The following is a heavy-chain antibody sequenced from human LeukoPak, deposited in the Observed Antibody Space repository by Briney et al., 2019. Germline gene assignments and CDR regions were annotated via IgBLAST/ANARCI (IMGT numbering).Heavy chain of an antibody. Sequence: ASVKVSCKASGYTFTSYDINWVRQATGQGLEWMGWMNPNSGNTGYAQKFQGRVTMTRNTSISTAYMELSSLRSEDTAVYYCARADDVLVTSSGWHAPFGFQHWGQGTLVTVSS. J-gene: IGHJ1*01. CDR1: GYTFTSYD. D-gene: IGHD6-19*01. CDR3: ARADDVLVTSSGWHAPFGFQH. CDR2: MNPNSGNT. V-gene: IGHV1-8*01.